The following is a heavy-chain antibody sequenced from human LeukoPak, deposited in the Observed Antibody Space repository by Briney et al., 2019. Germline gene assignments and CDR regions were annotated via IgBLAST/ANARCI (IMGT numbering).Heavy chain of an antibody. CDR1: GFSLSTSGVG. V-gene: IGHV2-5*01. D-gene: IGHD5-24*01. CDR3: AHPRQWLQTIDY. Sequence: SGPTLVNPTQTLTLTCTFSGFSLSTSGVGVGWIRQPPGKALEWLALIYWNDDKRYSPSLKSRHTITKDTSKNQVVLTMTNMDPVDTATYYCAHPRQWLQTIDYWGQGTLVTVSS. J-gene: IGHJ4*02. CDR2: IYWNDDK.